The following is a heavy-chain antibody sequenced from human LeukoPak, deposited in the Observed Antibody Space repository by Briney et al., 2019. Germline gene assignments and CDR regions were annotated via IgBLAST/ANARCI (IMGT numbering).Heavy chain of an antibody. Sequence: PGGSLRLSCAVSGFTFSSYAMSWVRQAPGKGLEWVSVISGSGGTTYYSDSVKGRFTISRDNSKNTLYLQMNSLRAEDTAVYYCARGELFYQYFYYYYMDVWGKGTTVTVSS. V-gene: IGHV3-23*01. CDR2: ISGSGGTT. CDR3: ARGELFYQYFYYYYMDV. D-gene: IGHD1-7*01. CDR1: GFTFSSYA. J-gene: IGHJ6*03.